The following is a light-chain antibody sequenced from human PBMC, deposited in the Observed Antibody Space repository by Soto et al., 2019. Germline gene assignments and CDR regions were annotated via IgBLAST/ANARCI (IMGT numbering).Light chain of an antibody. V-gene: IGKV3-20*01. CDR1: QSLSTY. J-gene: IGKJ4*01. CDR2: GAS. Sequence: EIVVTQSPGTLSLSPGERATLSCRASQSLSTYLAWYQQRPGQAPRLLIYGASSRATGIPDRFSGSGSGTDFTLTISRLEPEDFAVYYCQQYGSSPLTFGGGTKVDIK. CDR3: QQYGSSPLT.